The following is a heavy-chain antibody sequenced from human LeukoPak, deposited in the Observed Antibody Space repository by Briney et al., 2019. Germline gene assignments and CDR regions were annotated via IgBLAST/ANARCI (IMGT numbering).Heavy chain of an antibody. CDR3: ARHWEGVESDAFDI. Sequence: GGSLRLSCAASGFSFSNSAMHWVRQAPGKGLEWVAVISFDGTNKYYADSVKGRFTISRDNSKNTLYVQMNSLRADDTALYYCARHWEGVESDAFDIWGQGTMVTVSS. D-gene: IGHD1-26*01. V-gene: IGHV3-30-3*01. CDR1: GFSFSNSA. CDR2: ISFDGTNK. J-gene: IGHJ3*02.